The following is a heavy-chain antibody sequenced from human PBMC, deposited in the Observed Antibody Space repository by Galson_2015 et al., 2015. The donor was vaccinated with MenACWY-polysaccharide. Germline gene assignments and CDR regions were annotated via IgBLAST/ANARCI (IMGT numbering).Heavy chain of an antibody. CDR3: ARERATHVPGTGWFGP. Sequence: SVKVSCKASGYTFTTSAIHWVRQAPGQRLEWMGWINAGNDDTKYSQNFQGRVSITTDTSTSTVYMELSSLRFEDTAVYYCARERATHVPGTGWFGPWGQGPQVIVTS. V-gene: IGHV1-3*01. CDR1: GYTFTTSA. J-gene: IGHJ5*02. D-gene: IGHD1-1*01. CDR2: INAGNDDT.